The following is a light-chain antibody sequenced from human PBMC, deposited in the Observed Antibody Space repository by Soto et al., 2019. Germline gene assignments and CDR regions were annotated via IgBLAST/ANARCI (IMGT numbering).Light chain of an antibody. CDR2: GAF. CDR3: QQYGSSGT. CDR1: QSVSNNY. V-gene: IGKV3-20*01. Sequence: IVLTESPGTLSLSPGERATLSCRASQSVSNNYLTRYQQKPGQAPRLFIDGAFNRSTGIQDRFSGSGSGTDFPLTISRREPDHFAVYYCQQYGSSGTFGQGTKVEIK. J-gene: IGKJ1*01.